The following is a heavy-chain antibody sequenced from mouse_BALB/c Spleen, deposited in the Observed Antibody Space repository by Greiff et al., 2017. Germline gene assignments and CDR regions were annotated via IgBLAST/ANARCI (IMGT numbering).Heavy chain of an antibody. D-gene: IGHD2-14*01. J-gene: IGHJ3*01. Sequence: VQLQQSGPGLVKPSQSLSLTCSVTGYSITSGYYWNWIRQFPGNKLEWMGYISYDGSNNYNPSLKNRISITRDTSKNQFFLKLNSVTTEDTATYYCAREGYDGTWFADWGQGTLVTVSA. CDR1: GYSITSGYY. CDR3: AREGYDGTWFAD. CDR2: ISYDGSN. V-gene: IGHV3-6*02.